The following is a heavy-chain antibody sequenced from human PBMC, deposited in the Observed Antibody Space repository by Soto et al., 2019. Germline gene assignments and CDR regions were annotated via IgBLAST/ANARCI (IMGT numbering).Heavy chain of an antibody. CDR2: INHSGST. CDR3: AAKGRIAVAVNWFDP. Sequence: QVQLQQWGAGLLKPSETLSLTCAVYGRSFSGYYWSWIRQPPGKGLEWIGEINHSGSTNYNPSLKSRVTISVDTSKNQFSLKLSSVTAADTAVYYCAAKGRIAVAVNWFDPWGQGTLVTVSS. CDR1: GRSFSGYY. D-gene: IGHD6-19*01. V-gene: IGHV4-34*01. J-gene: IGHJ5*02.